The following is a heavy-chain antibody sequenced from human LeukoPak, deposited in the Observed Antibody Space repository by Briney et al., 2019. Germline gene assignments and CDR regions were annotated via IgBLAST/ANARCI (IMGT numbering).Heavy chain of an antibody. D-gene: IGHD2-2*01. CDR3: ARETLPYYCSSTSCYRGGGAFDI. CDR1: GFTFSSYW. J-gene: IGHJ3*02. V-gene: IGHV3-7*01. CDR2: IKQDGSER. Sequence: GGSLRLSCAASGFTFSSYWMSWVRQAPGKGLEWVANIKQDGSERSYVDSVKGRFTISRDNAKNTLYLQMNSLRAEDTAVYYCARETLPYYCSSTSCYRGGGAFDIWGQGTMVTVSS.